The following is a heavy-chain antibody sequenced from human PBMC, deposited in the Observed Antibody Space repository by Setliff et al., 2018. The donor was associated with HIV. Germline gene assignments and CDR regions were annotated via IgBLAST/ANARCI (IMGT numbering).Heavy chain of an antibody. V-gene: IGHV4-61*02. Sequence: PSETLSLTCTVSGGSISSGSFYWSWIWQPAGKGLEWIGRIYASGSTNYNPSLKSRVTISVDTSKNLFSLKLSSVTAADTAVYYCAREWGSGWYFFRIDYWGQGTLVTVSS. D-gene: IGHD6-19*01. CDR1: GGSISSGSFY. J-gene: IGHJ4*02. CDR2: IYASGST. CDR3: AREWGSGWYFFRIDY.